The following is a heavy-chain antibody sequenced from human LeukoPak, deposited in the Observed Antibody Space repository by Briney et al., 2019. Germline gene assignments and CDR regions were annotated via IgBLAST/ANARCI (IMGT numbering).Heavy chain of an antibody. CDR3: AKKGATIFGVVIEGPFDY. D-gene: IGHD3-3*01. Sequence: GRSLRLSCVASGFPFSSYAMSWVRQAPGKGLEWVSAISGSGGSTYYADSVKGRFTISRDNSKNTLYLQMNSLRAEDTAVYYCAKKGATIFGVVIEGPFDYWGQGTLVTVSS. V-gene: IGHV3-23*01. J-gene: IGHJ4*02. CDR1: GFPFSSYA. CDR2: ISGSGGST.